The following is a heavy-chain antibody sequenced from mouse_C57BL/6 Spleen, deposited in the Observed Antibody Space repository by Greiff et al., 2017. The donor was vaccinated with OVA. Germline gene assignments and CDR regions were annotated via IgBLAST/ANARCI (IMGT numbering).Heavy chain of an antibody. CDR3: ATSAYYSNVWGFAY. CDR2: IWSGGST. D-gene: IGHD2-5*01. V-gene: IGHV2-2*01. Sequence: QVQLKESGPGLVQPSQSLSITCTVSGFSLTSYGVHWVRQSPGKGLEWLGVIWSGGSTDYNAAFISRLSISKDNSKSQVFFKMNSLQADDTAIYYCATSAYYSNVWGFAYWGQGTLVTVSA. J-gene: IGHJ3*01. CDR1: GFSLTSYG.